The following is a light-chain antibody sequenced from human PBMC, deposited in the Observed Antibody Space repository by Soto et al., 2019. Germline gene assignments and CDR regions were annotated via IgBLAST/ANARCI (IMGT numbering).Light chain of an antibody. CDR3: QHAKSFPVT. J-gene: IGKJ5*01. CDR2: AAS. CDR1: QDVGRW. V-gene: IGKV1D-12*01. Sequence: DIQMTQSPSSLSASVGDIVTITCLSSQDVGRWLSWYQQKPGKAPKILIFAASSLQSGVPSRFSGSGSGTDFTLTITSLQSEDFATYYCQHAKSFPVTFGQGTRLEIK.